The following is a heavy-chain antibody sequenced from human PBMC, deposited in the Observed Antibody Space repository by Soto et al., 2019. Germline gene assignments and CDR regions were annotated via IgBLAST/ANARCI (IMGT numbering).Heavy chain of an antibody. CDR3: ATRLEYYYGSGSLGYYFDC. V-gene: IGHV1-24*01. D-gene: IGHD3-10*01. CDR2: FDPEDGET. CDR1: GYTLTELS. J-gene: IGHJ4*02. Sequence: QVQLVQSGAEVKKPGASVKVSCKVSGYTLTELSMHWVRQAPGKGLEWMGGFDPEDGETIYAQKFQGRVTMTEDTSTDTAYMELSSLRSEDTAVYYCATRLEYYYGSGSLGYYFDCWGQGTLVTVSS.